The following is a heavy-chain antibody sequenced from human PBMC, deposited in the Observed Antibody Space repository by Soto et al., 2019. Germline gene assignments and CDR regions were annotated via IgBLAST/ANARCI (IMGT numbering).Heavy chain of an antibody. Sequence: RASVKVSCKASGGTSSSYAISWVRQAPGQGLEWMGGIIPIFGTANYAQKFQGRVTITADKSTSTAYMELSSLRSEDTAVYYCARGSGMGAPDGSFDIWGQGTMVTVSS. J-gene: IGHJ3*02. CDR1: GGTSSSYA. V-gene: IGHV1-69*06. CDR3: ARGSGMGAPDGSFDI. CDR2: IIPIFGTA. D-gene: IGHD1-26*01.